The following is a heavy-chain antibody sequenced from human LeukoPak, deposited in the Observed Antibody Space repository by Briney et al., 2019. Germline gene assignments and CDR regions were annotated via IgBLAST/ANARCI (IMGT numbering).Heavy chain of an antibody. V-gene: IGHV1-69*13. D-gene: IGHD1-26*01. CDR3: ARVRLRIVGATGRIDAFDI. J-gene: IGHJ3*02. CDR2: IIPIFGTA. Sequence: SVKVSCKASGGTFSSYAISWVRQAPGQGLEWMGGIIPIFGTANYAQKFQGRVTITADESTSTAYMELSSLRSEDTAVYYCARVRLRIVGATGRIDAFDIWGQGTMVTVSS. CDR1: GGTFSSYA.